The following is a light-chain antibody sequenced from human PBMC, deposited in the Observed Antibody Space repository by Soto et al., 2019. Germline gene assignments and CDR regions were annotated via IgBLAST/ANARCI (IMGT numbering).Light chain of an antibody. J-gene: IGLJ1*01. CDR3: SSYTSSSTLPYV. CDR1: SSDVGGYNY. Sequence: QSVQAQPASVSGSPGQSITISCTGTSSDVGGYNYVSWYQQHPGKAPKLMIYEVSNRPSGVSNRLSGSKSGNTASLTISGLQAEDEADYYCSSYTSSSTLPYVFGTGTKVTVL. CDR2: EVS. V-gene: IGLV2-14*01.